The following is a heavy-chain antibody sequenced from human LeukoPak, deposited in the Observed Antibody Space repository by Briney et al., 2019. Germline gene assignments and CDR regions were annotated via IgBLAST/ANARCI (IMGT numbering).Heavy chain of an antibody. V-gene: IGHV3-23*01. CDR3: AKVLSGYDWFFDY. CDR1: GFTFSSCG. CDR2: ISGSGGST. Sequence: PGGSLRLSCAASGFTFSSCGMSWVRQAPGKGLEWVSAISGSGGSTYYADSVKGRFTISRDNSKNTLYLQMNSLRAEDTAVYYCAKVLSGYDWFFDYWGQGTLVTVSS. D-gene: IGHD5-12*01. J-gene: IGHJ4*02.